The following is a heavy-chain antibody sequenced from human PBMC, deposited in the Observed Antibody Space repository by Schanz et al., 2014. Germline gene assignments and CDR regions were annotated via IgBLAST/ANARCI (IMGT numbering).Heavy chain of an antibody. V-gene: IGHV1-46*01. CDR1: GYTFTTYY. Sequence: QVQLVQSGAEVKKPGVSVKVSCKASGYTFTTYYIHWVRQAPGQGLEWMGKINPSGGSTSYAQKLQGRVTMTRDTSTSTVNMELSSLRSDDTAMYYCVTEKRMESGTWAKAFDIWGQGTWVTVSS. D-gene: IGHD3-3*01. CDR2: INPSGGST. J-gene: IGHJ3*02. CDR3: VTEKRMESGTWAKAFDI.